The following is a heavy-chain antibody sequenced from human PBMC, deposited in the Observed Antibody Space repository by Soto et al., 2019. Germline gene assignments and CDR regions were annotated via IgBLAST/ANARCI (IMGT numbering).Heavy chain of an antibody. CDR2: ISYDGRNK. Sequence: QVQLVESGGGVVQPWRSLRLSCAASGFTFSSYAMHWFRQAPGKGLVWVAVISYDGRNKYDADSVKGRFTISRDNSKNTLYLKMNSLRPEDTAVYYCARDRGVEQWYFEQWGQGTLVIVSS. V-gene: IGHV3-30*04. D-gene: IGHD6-19*01. J-gene: IGHJ4*02. CDR1: GFTFSSYA. CDR3: ARDRGVEQWYFEQ.